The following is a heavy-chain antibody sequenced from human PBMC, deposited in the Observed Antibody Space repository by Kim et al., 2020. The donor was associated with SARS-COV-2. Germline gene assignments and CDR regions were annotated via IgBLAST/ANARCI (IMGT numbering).Heavy chain of an antibody. Sequence: SVKVSCKASGGTFSSYAISWVRQAPGQGLEWMGGIIPIFGTANYAQKFQGRVTITADESTSTAYMELSSLRSEDTAVYYCARDGYSSSTYYYYGMDVWGQGTTVTVSS. J-gene: IGHJ6*02. CDR3: ARDGYSSSTYYYYGMDV. CDR2: IIPIFGTA. CDR1: GGTFSSYA. V-gene: IGHV1-69*13. D-gene: IGHD6-6*01.